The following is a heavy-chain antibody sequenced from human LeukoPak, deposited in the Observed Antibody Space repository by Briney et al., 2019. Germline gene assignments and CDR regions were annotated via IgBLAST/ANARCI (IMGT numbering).Heavy chain of an antibody. D-gene: IGHD3-22*01. V-gene: IGHV4-61*02. CDR3: AREEGYYYDSSGYYFVIDY. CDR1: GGSISSGSYY. J-gene: IGHJ4*02. CDR2: IYTSGST. Sequence: PSQTLSLTCTVSGGSISSGSYYWSWIRQPAGKGLEWIGRIYTSGSTNYNPSLKSRVTISVDTSKNQFSLKLSSVTAADTAVYYCAREEGYYYDSSGYYFVIDYWGQGTLVTVSS.